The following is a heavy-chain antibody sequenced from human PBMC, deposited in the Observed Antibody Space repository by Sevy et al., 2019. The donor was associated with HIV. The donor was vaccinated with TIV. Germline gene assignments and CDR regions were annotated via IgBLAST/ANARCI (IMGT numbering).Heavy chain of an antibody. CDR2: ISNTGNTI. Sequence: GGSLRLSCAASGFPFSSYEMNWVRQAPGRGLEWIYYISNTGNTISYSDSVRGRFTVSRDNAKNSLFLHMNSLRAEDTATYYCARDLPPSATTVAHFDYWGRGTLVTVSS. J-gene: IGHJ4*02. V-gene: IGHV3-48*03. D-gene: IGHD4-17*01. CDR3: ARDLPPSATTVAHFDY. CDR1: GFPFSSYE.